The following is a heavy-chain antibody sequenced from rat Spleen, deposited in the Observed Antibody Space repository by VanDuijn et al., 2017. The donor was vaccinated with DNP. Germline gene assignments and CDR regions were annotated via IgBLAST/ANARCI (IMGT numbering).Heavy chain of an antibody. V-gene: IGHV2S12*01. Sequence: QVQLKESGPGLVQPSQTLSLTCTVSGFSLTNYAVGWVRQPPGKGLEWIAAVSSGGNTYYNSGLRSRLSISRDTSKSQVFLKMNSLQTEDTAMYFCARAATYWYFDFWGPGTMVTVSS. J-gene: IGHJ1*01. CDR3: ARAATYWYFDF. CDR1: GFSLTNYA. CDR2: VSSGGNT.